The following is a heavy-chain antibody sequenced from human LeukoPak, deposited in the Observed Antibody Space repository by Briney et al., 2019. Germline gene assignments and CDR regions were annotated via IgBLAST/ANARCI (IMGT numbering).Heavy chain of an antibody. CDR3: AKYGPQDSGSSHFDY. V-gene: IGHV3-23*01. CDR1: GFTFSSYA. J-gene: IGHJ4*02. D-gene: IGHD1-26*01. Sequence: GGSLRLSCAASGFTFSSYAMSWVRQAPGKGLEWVSAIRDSGSSTHYADSVRGRFTTSRDNSKNTLFLQMNSLRAEDTAIYYCAKYGPQDSGSSHFDYWGQGALVTVSS. CDR2: IRDSGSST.